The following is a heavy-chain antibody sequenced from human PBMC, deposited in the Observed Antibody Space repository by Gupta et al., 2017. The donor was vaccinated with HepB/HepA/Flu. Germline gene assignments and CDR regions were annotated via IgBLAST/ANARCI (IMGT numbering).Heavy chain of an antibody. J-gene: IGHJ3*02. V-gene: IGHV3-15*02. CDR2: IKSKTDGGTT. D-gene: IGHD1-26*01. Sequence: EVQLVESGGALVKPVGCVILSCAAAGVTFSNAWMSWVRQAPGKGLEWVGRIKSKTDGGTTDYAAPVKGRFTISRDDSKNTLYLQMNSLKTEDTAVYYCTVAGATTPDAFDIWGQGTMVTVSS. CDR3: TVAGATTPDAFDI. CDR1: GVTFSNAW.